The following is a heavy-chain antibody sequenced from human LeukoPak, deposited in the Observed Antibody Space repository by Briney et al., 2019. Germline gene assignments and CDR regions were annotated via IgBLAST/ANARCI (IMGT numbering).Heavy chain of an antibody. CDR1: GGSLNDYY. D-gene: IGHD6-13*01. CDR3: ARDIAAAGPWYFDL. CDR2: INHRGST. J-gene: IGHJ2*01. Sequence: SETLSLTCAVYGGSLNDYYWSWIRQPPGKGLEWIGEINHRGSTNYNPSLKSRVTISVDTSKNQFSLRLSTVTAAETAVYYGARDIAAAGPWYFDLWGRGTLVTVSS. V-gene: IGHV4-34*01.